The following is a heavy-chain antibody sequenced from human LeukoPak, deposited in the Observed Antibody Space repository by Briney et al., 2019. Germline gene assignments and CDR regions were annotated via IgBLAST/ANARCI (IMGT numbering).Heavy chain of an antibody. CDR2: INPSGGST. V-gene: IGHV1-46*01. CDR1: GYTFTSYY. D-gene: IGHD3-10*01. CDR3: ARGLPQRVKGYYYGSGSLLINDY. Sequence: ASVKVSCKASGYTFTSYYMHWVRQAPGQGLEWMGIINPSGGSTSYAQKFQGRVTMTRDMSTSTVYMELSSLRSEDTAVYYCARGLPQRVKGYYYGSGSLLINDYWGQGTLVTVSS. J-gene: IGHJ4*02.